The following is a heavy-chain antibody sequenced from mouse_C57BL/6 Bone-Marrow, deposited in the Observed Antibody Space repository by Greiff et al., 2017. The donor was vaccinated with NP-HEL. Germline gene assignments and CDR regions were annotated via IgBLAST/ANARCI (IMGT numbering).Heavy chain of an antibody. Sequence: QVQLKQPGAELVKPGASVKMSCKASGYTFTSYWITWVKQRPGQGLEWIGDLYPGSGSTNYNEKFKSKATLTVDTSSSTAYMQLSSLTSEDSAVYYCARPVWSLNSYYFDYWGQGTTLTVSS. CDR3: ARPVWSLNSYYFDY. J-gene: IGHJ2*01. CDR2: LYPGSGST. CDR1: GYTFTSYW. V-gene: IGHV1-55*01. D-gene: IGHD2-10*02.